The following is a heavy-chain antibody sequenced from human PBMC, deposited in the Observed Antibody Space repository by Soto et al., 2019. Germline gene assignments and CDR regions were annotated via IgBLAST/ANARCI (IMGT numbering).Heavy chain of an antibody. Sequence: GGSLRLSCAASGFTLSKYGMHWVRQAPGKGLEWLAVISYDGSKKYYGDSVKGRFTISRDTSKNTLYLQMNDLRAEDTAVYFCAKELIVAATQGNWFDTWGQGALVTVSS. J-gene: IGHJ5*02. CDR3: AKELIVAATQGNWFDT. CDR2: ISYDGSKK. D-gene: IGHD2-15*01. V-gene: IGHV3-30*18. CDR1: GFTLSKYG.